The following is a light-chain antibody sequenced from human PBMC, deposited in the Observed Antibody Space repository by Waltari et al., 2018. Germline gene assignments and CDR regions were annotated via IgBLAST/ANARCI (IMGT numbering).Light chain of an antibody. CDR1: QSVFSRPNSKNY. CDR3: QQYYTTPYT. J-gene: IGKJ2*01. CDR2: WAS. V-gene: IGKV4-1*01. Sequence: DIVMTQSPDSLAVSLGERATINCKSSQSVFSRPNSKNYLAWFQQKPGQPPKLLIYWASTRESGVPDRFSGSGSRTDFTLTISSLQAEDVAVYYCQQYYTTPYTFGPGTKLEIK.